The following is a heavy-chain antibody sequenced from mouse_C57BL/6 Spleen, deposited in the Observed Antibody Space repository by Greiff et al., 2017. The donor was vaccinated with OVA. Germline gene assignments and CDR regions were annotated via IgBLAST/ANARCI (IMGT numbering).Heavy chain of an antibody. CDR2: ISGGGGNT. CDR3: ARQVYGNYAGFGY. CDR1: GFTFSSYT. D-gene: IGHD2-1*01. V-gene: IGHV5-9*01. J-gene: IGHJ3*01. Sequence: EVMLVESGGGLVKPGGSLKLSCAASGFTFSSYTMSWVRQTPEKRLEWVATISGGGGNTYYPDSVKGRFTISRDNAKNTLYLQMSSLRSEDTALYYCARQVYGNYAGFGYWGQGTLVTVSA.